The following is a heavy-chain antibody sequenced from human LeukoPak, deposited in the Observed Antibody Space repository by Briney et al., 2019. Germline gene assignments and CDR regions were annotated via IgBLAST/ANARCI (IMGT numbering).Heavy chain of an antibody. CDR2: IYHSGRN. D-gene: IGHD3-3*01. CDR1: GGSFSDNY. V-gene: IGHV4-34*01. Sequence: PWEALTLTCAVYGGSFSDNYWTWIRQPPGKGLEWIGEIYHSGRNKYNPSLKSRVTISVDTSKNQFSLQLDSVTAADTAVYYCARGRGVVYRDDFDIWGQGTVVTATS. CDR3: ARGRGVVYRDDFDI. J-gene: IGHJ3*02.